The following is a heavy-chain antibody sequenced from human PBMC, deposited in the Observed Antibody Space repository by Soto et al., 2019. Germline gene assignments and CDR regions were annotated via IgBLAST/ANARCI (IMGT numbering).Heavy chain of an antibody. V-gene: IGHV1-69*13. CDR2: IIPIFGTA. J-gene: IGHJ6*01. CDR3: ARNAGGGYDVLYGMDV. D-gene: IGHD5-12*01. Sequence: GASVKVSCKASGYNLGAYYTYWVRQAPGRGLEWVGGIIPIFGTANYAQKFQGRVTITADESTSTAYMELSSLRSEDTAVYYCARNAGGGYDVLYGMDV. CDR1: GYNLGAYY.